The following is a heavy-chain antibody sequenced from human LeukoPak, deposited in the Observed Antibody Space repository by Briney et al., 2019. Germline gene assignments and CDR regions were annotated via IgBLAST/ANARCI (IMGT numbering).Heavy chain of an antibody. D-gene: IGHD5-24*01. J-gene: IGHJ6*03. CDR3: ARAVEMATIYYYYYMDV. CDR1: GGSISSYY. CDR2: IYYSGST. V-gene: IGHV4-59*01. Sequence: SETLSLTCTVSGGSISSYYWSWIRQPPGKGLEWIGYIYYSGSTNYNPSLKSRVTISVDTSKNQFSLKLSSVTAADTAVYYCARAVEMATIYYYYYMDVWGKGTTVTVSS.